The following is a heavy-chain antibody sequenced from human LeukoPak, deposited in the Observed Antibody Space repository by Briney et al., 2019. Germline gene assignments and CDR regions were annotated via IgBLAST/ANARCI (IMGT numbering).Heavy chain of an antibody. Sequence: GRSLRLACALSGFTFDDYSIHWVRQAPGKGLEWDSGIRWNSGSIGYASSVKGRFTISRDNAKNSLYLQMNSLTAGDTAVYYCARGPPRGKYYYMDVWGKGTTVTVSS. CDR2: IRWNSGSI. D-gene: IGHD1-1*01. J-gene: IGHJ6*03. V-gene: IGHV3-9*01. CDR3: ARGPPRGKYYYMDV. CDR1: GFTFDDYS.